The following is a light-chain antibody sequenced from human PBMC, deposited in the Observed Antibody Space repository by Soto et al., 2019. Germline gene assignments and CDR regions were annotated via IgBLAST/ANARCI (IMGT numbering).Light chain of an antibody. V-gene: IGKV1-39*01. CDR1: QSISTY. Sequence: DIQMTQSPSSLSASVGDRVTATCRASQSISTYLNWYQQKPGKAPKLLIYAASNLQSGVPSRFSGSGSGTDFTLTISSLQPEDFATYYCQQSYSTPPTFGGGTKVDIK. CDR2: AAS. J-gene: IGKJ4*01. CDR3: QQSYSTPPT.